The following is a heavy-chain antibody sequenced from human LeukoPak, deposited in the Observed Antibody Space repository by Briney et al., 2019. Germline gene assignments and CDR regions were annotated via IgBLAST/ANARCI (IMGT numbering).Heavy chain of an antibody. D-gene: IGHD3-10*01. V-gene: IGHV4-30-4*01. CDR3: ASYYYGFEY. CDR1: GGSICSGGYY. Sequence: SQTLSLTRTVSGGSICSGGYYWSWIRQPPGKGLEWIGYIYYSGSTYYNPSLKSRVTISVNTSKNQLSLNLSSVTAADTAVYYCASYYYGFEYWGQGTLVTVSS. J-gene: IGHJ4*02. CDR2: IYYSGST.